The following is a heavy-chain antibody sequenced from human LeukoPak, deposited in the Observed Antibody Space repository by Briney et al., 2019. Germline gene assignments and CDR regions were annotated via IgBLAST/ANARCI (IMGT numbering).Heavy chain of an antibody. CDR1: GYTFTDYY. CDR3: VRDMDSNYDY. D-gene: IGHD4-11*01. Sequence: ASVKVSCKASGYTFTDYYMHWVRQASGQGLEWMGWINPNSGGTNYAQKFQGWVTMTRDTSISTAYMELSRLRSDDTAVYYCVRDMDSNYDYWGQGTLVTVSS. V-gene: IGHV1-2*04. CDR2: INPNSGGT. J-gene: IGHJ4*02.